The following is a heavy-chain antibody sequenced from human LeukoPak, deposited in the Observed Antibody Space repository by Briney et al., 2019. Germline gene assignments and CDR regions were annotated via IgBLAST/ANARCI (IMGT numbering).Heavy chain of an antibody. CDR3: ARDRLTSGSYFFDY. D-gene: IGHD1-26*01. CDR1: AFTFSDYY. CDR2: ISGRSSTI. J-gene: IGHJ4*02. Sequence: PGGSLRLSCAASAFTFSDYYMSWIRQAPGKGLEWVSYISGRSSTIYYADSVRGRFTISRDNAKNSMYLQMNSLRAEDTAVYYCARDRLTSGSYFFDYWGQGTLVTVSS. V-gene: IGHV3-11*04.